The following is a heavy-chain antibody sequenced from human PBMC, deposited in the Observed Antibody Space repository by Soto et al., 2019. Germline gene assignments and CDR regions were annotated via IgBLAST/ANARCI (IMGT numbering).Heavy chain of an antibody. CDR1: GYTFTSYY. CDR3: ARDQSWGIVGVPALPGFTIFGVDYGMDV. V-gene: IGHV1-46*01. D-gene: IGHD3-3*01. CDR2: INPSGGST. Sequence: ASVKVSCKASGYTFTSYYMHWVRQAPGQGLEWMGIINPSGGSTSYAQKFQGRVTMTRDTSTSTVYMELSSLRSEDTAVYYCARDQSWGIVGVPALPGFTIFGVDYGMDVWRQGTTVTVSS. J-gene: IGHJ6*02.